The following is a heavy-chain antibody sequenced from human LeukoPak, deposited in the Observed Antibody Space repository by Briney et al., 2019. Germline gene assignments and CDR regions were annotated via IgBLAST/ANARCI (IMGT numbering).Heavy chain of an antibody. CDR2: AADNGST. CDR1: GDSMSDYF. Sequence: SETLSLTCTVSGDSMSDYFWTWIRQPPGKGLEWIGYAADNGSTNYNPSLKSRVTISVDTSKNQFSLKLSSVTAADTAVYYCARRLFRSAGYRTFDYWGQGTPVTVSS. V-gene: IGHV4-59*12. CDR3: ARRLFRSAGYRTFDY. J-gene: IGHJ4*02. D-gene: IGHD3-9*01.